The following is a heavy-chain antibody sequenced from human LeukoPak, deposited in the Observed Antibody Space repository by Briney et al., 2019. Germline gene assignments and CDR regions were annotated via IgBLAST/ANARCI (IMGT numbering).Heavy chain of an antibody. CDR3: ATLLSDYGAHYFDS. CDR1: GDSISSSSYF. D-gene: IGHD4-17*01. J-gene: IGHJ4*02. CDR2: FFNSGRT. V-gene: IGHV4-39*07. Sequence: SETLSLICTVSGDSISSSSYFWGWIRQPPGKGLEWIGSFFNSGRTYYSPSLKSRLIISVDPSKNQFSLKVTSVTAADTALYYCATLLSDYGAHYFDSWGQGVLVTVSS.